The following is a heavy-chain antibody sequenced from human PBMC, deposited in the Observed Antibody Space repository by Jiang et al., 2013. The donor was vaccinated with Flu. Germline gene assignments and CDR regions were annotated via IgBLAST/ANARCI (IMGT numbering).Heavy chain of an antibody. CDR2: IHSSGTT. CDR3: ASGPPGWHLQN. J-gene: IGHJ1*01. D-gene: IGHD2-15*01. V-gene: IGHV4-39*01. CDR1: SGSISSTTYY. Sequence: PGLVKPSETLSLTCTVSSGSISSTTYYWVWIRQSPGKGLEWIGAIHSSGTTYYSPSLKTRVTISADTSKSQVSLKVTSVTAADTAVYYCASGPPGWHLQNWGQGTLVTVSS.